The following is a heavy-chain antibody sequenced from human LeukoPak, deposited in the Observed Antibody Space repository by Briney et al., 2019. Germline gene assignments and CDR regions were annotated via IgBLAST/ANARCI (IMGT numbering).Heavy chain of an antibody. D-gene: IGHD3-22*01. Sequence: GGSLRLSCAASGFTFEDYAMHRVRQAPAKGLDGMAGMSWNRGSIVYADAVKGRFTISRDNAKNSLSLQMNSLRPEDTALYYCAKDILLQRASDSSGYYDYWGQGTLVTVSP. CDR1: GFTFEDYA. J-gene: IGHJ4*02. CDR2: MSWNRGSI. CDR3: AKDILLQRASDSSGYYDY. V-gene: IGHV3-9*01.